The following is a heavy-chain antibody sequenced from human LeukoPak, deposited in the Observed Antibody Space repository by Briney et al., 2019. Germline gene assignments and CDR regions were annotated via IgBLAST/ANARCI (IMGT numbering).Heavy chain of an antibody. V-gene: IGHV1-18*01. J-gene: IGHJ3*02. CDR2: ISAYNGNT. CDR3: ARGGVLRFYIGPHDAFDI. Sequence: GASVKVSCKASGYTFTSYGISWVRQAPGQGLEWMGWISAYNGNTNYAQKLQGRVTMTTDTSTSTAYMELRSLRSDDTAVYYCARGGVLRFYIGPHDAFDIWGQGTMVTVSS. CDR1: GYTFTSYG. D-gene: IGHD3-3*01.